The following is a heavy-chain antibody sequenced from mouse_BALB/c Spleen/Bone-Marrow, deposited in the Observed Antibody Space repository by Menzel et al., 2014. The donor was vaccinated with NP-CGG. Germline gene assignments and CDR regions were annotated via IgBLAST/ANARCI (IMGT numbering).Heavy chain of an antibody. D-gene: IGHD1-1*01. CDR3: TRETTAVADFDY. V-gene: IGHV3-1*02. Sequence: EVQVVESGPDLVKPSQSLSLTCTVTGYSITSGYGWHWIRQFPGNKLEWMGYIHYRGSTNYNPSLKSRISITRDTSKNQFSLQLNSVTTEDTATYYCTRETTAVADFDYWGQGATLTGTS. CDR1: GYSITSGYG. J-gene: IGHJ2*01. CDR2: IHYRGST.